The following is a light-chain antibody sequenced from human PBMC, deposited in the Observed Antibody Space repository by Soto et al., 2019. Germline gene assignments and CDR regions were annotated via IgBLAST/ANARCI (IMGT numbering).Light chain of an antibody. Sequence: EIVMTQSPATLSVSPGERATLSCRASQSLSSSLAWYQQKPGQAPRLLIYCASTRASGIPARFSGSGSGTEFTLTISSRQPDDFATYYCQHYNSYLEAFGQGTKVDIK. V-gene: IGKV3-15*01. J-gene: IGKJ1*01. CDR1: QSLSSS. CDR3: QHYNSYLEA. CDR2: CAS.